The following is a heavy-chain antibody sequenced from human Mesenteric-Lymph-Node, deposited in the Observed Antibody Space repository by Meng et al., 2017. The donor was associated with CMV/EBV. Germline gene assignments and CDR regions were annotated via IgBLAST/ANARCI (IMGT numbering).Heavy chain of an antibody. CDR3: ARGADLAVADLDY. J-gene: IGHJ4*02. CDR1: GGSISSSNYY. V-gene: IGHV4-39*01. D-gene: IGHD6-19*01. CDR2: IYSSGST. Sequence: GSLRLSCTVSGGSISSSNYYWGWIRQPPGKGLEWIGNIYSSGSTYYNPSLKSRVTISVDTSKNQFSLKLSSVTAADTAVYYCARGADLAVADLDYWGQGTLVTVSS.